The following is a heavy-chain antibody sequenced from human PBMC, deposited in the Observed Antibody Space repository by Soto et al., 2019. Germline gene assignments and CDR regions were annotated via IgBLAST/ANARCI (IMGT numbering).Heavy chain of an antibody. Sequence: PSETLSLPCTVAGGSISSYYWSWIRQPPGKGLECIGSIYYSGCTNYNPSLKSRVTISVDTSKNQFSLKLSSVTAAVTAGYYCARDTLYYDFWSGYYTDYYYYCMDVWGQGTTVTVSS. D-gene: IGHD3-3*01. J-gene: IGHJ6*02. V-gene: IGHV4-59*01. CDR3: ARDTLYYDFWSGYYTDYYYYCMDV. CDR1: GGSISSYY. CDR2: IYYSGCT.